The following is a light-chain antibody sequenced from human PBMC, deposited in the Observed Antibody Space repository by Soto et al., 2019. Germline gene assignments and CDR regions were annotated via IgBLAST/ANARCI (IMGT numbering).Light chain of an antibody. CDR1: QSVSRN. J-gene: IGKJ1*01. CDR2: DAS. Sequence: EVVLTQSPATLSVSSGERATLSCRASQSVSRNLAWYQQKPGQAPRLLIYDASTRATGIPARFSGSGSGTEFTLTISRLQSEDFAVYHCQQYNKWPWTFGQGTKV. CDR3: QQYNKWPWT. V-gene: IGKV3-15*01.